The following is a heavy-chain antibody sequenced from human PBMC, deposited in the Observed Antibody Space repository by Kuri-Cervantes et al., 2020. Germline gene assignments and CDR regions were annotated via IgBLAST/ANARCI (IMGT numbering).Heavy chain of an antibody. CDR1: GFTFSSYE. Sequence: GGSLRLSCAASGFTFSSYEMNWVRQAPGKGLEWVSYISSSGSTIYYADSVKGRFTISRDNAKNSLYLQMNSLRAEDTAVYYCARYMVRGIYYGMDVWGQGTTVTVSS. J-gene: IGHJ6*02. CDR3: ARYMVRGIYYGMDV. V-gene: IGHV3-48*03. D-gene: IGHD3-10*01. CDR2: ISSSGSTI.